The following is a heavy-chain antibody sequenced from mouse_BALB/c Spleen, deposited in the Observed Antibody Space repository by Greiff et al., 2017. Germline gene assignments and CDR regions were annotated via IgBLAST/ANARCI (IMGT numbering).Heavy chain of an antibody. D-gene: IGHD2-10*01. CDR3: ARSYYGNPAY. J-gene: IGHJ3*01. CDR2: INPSTGYT. Sequence: VKLQESGAELAKPGASVKMSCKASGYTFTSYWMHWVKQRPGQGLEWIGYINPSTGYTEYNQKFKDKATLTADKSSSTAYMQLSSLTSEDSAVYYCARSYYGNPAYWGQGTLVTVSA. CDR1: GYTFTSYW. V-gene: IGHV1-7*01.